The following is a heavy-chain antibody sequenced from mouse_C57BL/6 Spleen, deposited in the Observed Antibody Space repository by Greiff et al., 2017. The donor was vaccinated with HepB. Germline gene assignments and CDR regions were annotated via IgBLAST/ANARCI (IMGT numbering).Heavy chain of an antibody. D-gene: IGHD2-1*01. CDR3: ARWIYYGNYFDY. V-gene: IGHV1-19*01. CDR1: GYTFTDYY. Sequence: EVKLMESGPVLVKPGASVKMSCKASGYTFTDYYMNWVKQSHGKSLEWIGVINPYNGGTSYNQKFKGKATLTVDKSSSTAYMELNSLTSEDSAVYYCARWIYYGNYFDYWGQGTTLTVSS. J-gene: IGHJ2*01. CDR2: INPYNGGT.